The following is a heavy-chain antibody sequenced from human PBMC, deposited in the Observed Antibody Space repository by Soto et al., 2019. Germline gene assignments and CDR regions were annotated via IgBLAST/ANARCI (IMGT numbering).Heavy chain of an antibody. CDR2: LYWDDTR. J-gene: IGHJ6*04. CDR1: GFSLYTGGVG. V-gene: IGHV2-5*02. Sequence: QITLKESSPTLVKPTQTLTLTCSFSGFSLYTGGVGVGWIRQPPGKALEWLALLYWDDTRRYKPSLKNTLTIAKDTSENQVVLTVTDMGPVDTGTYFCAHSTTDTYFDVWGKGATVTVSS. D-gene: IGHD1-1*01. CDR3: AHSTTDTYFDV.